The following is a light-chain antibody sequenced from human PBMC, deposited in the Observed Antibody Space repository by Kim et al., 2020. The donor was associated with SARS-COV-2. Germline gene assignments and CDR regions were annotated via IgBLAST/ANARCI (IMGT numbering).Light chain of an antibody. CDR1: NIGSKS. CDR3: QVWDSSSDHLV. Sequence: APGKETRITCGGNNIGSKSVHWYQQKPGQAPVLVIYYDSDRPSGIPERFSGSNSGNTATLTISRVEAGDEADYYCQVWDSSSDHLVFGGGTKLTVL. V-gene: IGLV3-21*04. J-gene: IGLJ3*02. CDR2: YDS.